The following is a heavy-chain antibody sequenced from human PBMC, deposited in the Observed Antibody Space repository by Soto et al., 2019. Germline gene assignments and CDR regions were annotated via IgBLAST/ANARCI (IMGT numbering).Heavy chain of an antibody. CDR3: VLGIYYSAGMDV. Sequence: GGSLRLSCAASGFTFSSYAMTWVRQAPGKGLEWVSAISGRGGSTYYADSVKGRFTLSRDNSKNALYLQMDSLRAEDTAVYYCVLGIYYSAGMDVWGPGTTVPVSS. CDR1: GFTFSSYA. V-gene: IGHV3-23*01. J-gene: IGHJ6*01. D-gene: IGHD3-3*02. CDR2: ISGRGGST.